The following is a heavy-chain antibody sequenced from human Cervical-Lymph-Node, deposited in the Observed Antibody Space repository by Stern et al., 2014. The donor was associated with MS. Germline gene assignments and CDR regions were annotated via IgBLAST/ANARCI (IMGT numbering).Heavy chain of an antibody. D-gene: IGHD2-2*01. CDR2: IFPADSDM. V-gene: IGHV5-51*01. Sequence: VQLVQSGAEVKKPGESLKISCKGSGYNFGDYWIGWVRQKPGKGLEWMGTIFPADSDMRYSPSFEGQVTISADESISTAFLQSSSLKASDTGIYYCARHQPAAAFAMDVWGQGTTVIVSS. J-gene: IGHJ6*02. CDR3: ARHQPAAAFAMDV. CDR1: GYNFGDYW.